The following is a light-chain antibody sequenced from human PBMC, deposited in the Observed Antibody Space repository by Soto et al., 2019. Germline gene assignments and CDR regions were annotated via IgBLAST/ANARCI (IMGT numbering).Light chain of an antibody. V-gene: IGKV3-20*01. CDR2: GAS. CDR3: RQYGSSPPT. Sequence: EIVLTQSPGTLSLSPGERATLSCKASQSVSSNFLAWYQRKPGQAPRLLIYGASYRDTDIPYRFSGSGSGTDFTLTITRLEPVDIAVYYCRQYGSSPPTFGQGTKVEI. CDR1: QSVSSNF. J-gene: IGKJ1*01.